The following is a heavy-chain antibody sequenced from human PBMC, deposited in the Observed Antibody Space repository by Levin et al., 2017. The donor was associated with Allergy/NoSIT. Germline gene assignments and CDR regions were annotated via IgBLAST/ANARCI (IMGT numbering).Heavy chain of an antibody. V-gene: IGHV4-34*01. CDR3: ARRRRRWLQLEDY. CDR2: INHSGST. Sequence: SETLSLTCAVYGGSFSGYYWSWIRQPPGKGLEWIGEINHSGSTNYNPSLKSRVTISVDTSKNQFSLKLSSVTAADTAVYYCARRRRRWLQLEDYWGQGTLVTVSS. D-gene: IGHD5-24*01. CDR1: GGSFSGYY. J-gene: IGHJ4*02.